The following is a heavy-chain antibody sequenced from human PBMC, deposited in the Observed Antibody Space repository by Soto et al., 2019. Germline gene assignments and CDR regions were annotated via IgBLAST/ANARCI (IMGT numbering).Heavy chain of an antibody. J-gene: IGHJ4*02. CDR3: ARGYGFGELSNFDY. CDR2: IIPIFGTA. Sequence: VKVSCKASGGTFSSYAISWVRQAPGQGLEWMGGIIPIFGTANYAQEFQGRVTITADESTSTAYMELSSLRSEDTAVYYCARGYGFGELSNFDYWGQGTLVTVSS. D-gene: IGHD3-10*01. V-gene: IGHV1-69*01. CDR1: GGTFSSYA.